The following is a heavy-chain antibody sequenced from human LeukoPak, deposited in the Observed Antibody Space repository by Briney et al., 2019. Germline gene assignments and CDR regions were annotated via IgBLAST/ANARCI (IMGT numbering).Heavy chain of an antibody. V-gene: IGHV4-4*07. CDR1: GGSISSYY. D-gene: IGHD3-22*01. CDR3: ARDRDYYDSSGYYDHAAFDI. Sequence: SETLSLTCTVSGGSISSYYWSWIRQPAGKGLEWIGRIYTSGSTNCNPPLKSRVTMSVDTSKNQFSLKLSSVTAADTAVYYCARDRDYYDSSGYYDHAAFDIWGQGTMVTVSS. CDR2: IYTSGST. J-gene: IGHJ3*02.